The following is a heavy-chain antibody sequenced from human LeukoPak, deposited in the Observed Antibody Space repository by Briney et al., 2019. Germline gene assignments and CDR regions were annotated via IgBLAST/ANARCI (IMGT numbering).Heavy chain of an antibody. D-gene: IGHD3-10*01. Sequence: GGSLRLSCAASGFSVNNNYMNWVRQAPGKGLEWVSYIDNFGITYYADSVTGRFTISRDNSENTLYLQMNSLRAEDTAVYYCARDSEDVFDYWGQGTLVTVSS. CDR3: ARDSEDVFDY. CDR1: GFSVNNNY. J-gene: IGHJ4*02. CDR2: IDNFGIT. V-gene: IGHV3-66*03.